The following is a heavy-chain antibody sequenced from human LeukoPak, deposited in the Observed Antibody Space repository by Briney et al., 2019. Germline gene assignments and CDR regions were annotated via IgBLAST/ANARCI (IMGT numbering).Heavy chain of an antibody. V-gene: IGHV1-69*05. Sequence: SVKVSCKASGGTFSSYAISWVRQAPGQGLEWMGGIIPIYGTANYAQKFQGRVTITTVESTSTAYMELSSLRSEDTAVYYCAREPQIVVVVAATGIGAFDIWGQGTMVTVSS. CDR1: GGTFSSYA. J-gene: IGHJ3*02. CDR3: AREPQIVVVVAATGIGAFDI. CDR2: IIPIYGTA. D-gene: IGHD2-15*01.